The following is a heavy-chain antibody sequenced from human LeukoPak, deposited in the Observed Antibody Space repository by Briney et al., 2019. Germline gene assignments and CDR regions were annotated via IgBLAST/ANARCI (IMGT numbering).Heavy chain of an antibody. CDR3: ARGGSGSPNDY. Sequence: GSLRLSSAASGFTFSSHWMSWVRQAPRKGMEWEANIKQDGIEKSYVDSVKGRFTISRDNAKNSLYLQMNSLRAEDTALYYCARGGSGSPNDYWGQGTLVTVSS. J-gene: IGHJ4*02. CDR1: GFTFSSHW. V-gene: IGHV3-7*01. D-gene: IGHD1-26*01. CDR2: IKQDGIEK.